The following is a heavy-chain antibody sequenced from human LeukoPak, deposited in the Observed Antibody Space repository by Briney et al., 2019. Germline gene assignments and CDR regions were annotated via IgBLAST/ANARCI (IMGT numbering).Heavy chain of an antibody. J-gene: IGHJ6*02. CDR1: GFTVSSNY. V-gene: IGHV3-66*02. D-gene: IGHD2-15*01. Sequence: GGSLRLSCAASGFTVSSNYMSWVRQAPGKGLEWASVIYSGGSTYYADSVKGRLTISRDNSKNTLYLQMNSLRAEDTAVYYCARGLIAGYCSGGSCQYYYYYGMDVWGQGTTVTVSS. CDR3: ARGLIAGYCSGGSCQYYYYYGMDV. CDR2: IYSGGST.